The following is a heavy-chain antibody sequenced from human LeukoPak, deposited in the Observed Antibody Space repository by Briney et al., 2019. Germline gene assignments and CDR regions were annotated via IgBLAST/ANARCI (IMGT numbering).Heavy chain of an antibody. CDR2: ISWDGGST. V-gene: IGHV3-43D*03. D-gene: IGHD6-6*01. CDR1: GFTFDDYA. J-gene: IGHJ4*02. CDR3: AQDSSIAAPGIDY. Sequence: GGSLRLACAASGFTFDDYAMHWVRQAPGKGLEWVSLISWDGGSTYYADSVKGRFTISRDNSKNSLYLQMNSLRAEDTALYYCAQDSSIAAPGIDYWGQGTLVTVSS.